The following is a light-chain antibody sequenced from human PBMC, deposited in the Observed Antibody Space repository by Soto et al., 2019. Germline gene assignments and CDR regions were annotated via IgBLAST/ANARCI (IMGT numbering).Light chain of an antibody. CDR1: QSVGSN. J-gene: IGKJ2*01. CDR2: GES. Sequence: EIVMTQSPATRSVSPGERVTLSCRASQSVGSNLAWYQQKPGQVPRLLIYGESSRATGIPTTFSGSGSGAEFTLTISSLQSEDFAIYYCQQYSNWPFTFGQGTKVDIK. CDR3: QQYSNWPFT. V-gene: IGKV3-15*01.